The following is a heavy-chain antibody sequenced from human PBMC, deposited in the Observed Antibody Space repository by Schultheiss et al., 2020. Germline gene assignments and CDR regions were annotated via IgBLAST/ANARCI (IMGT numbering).Heavy chain of an antibody. CDR3: ARESGPIYYYYYGMDV. J-gene: IGHJ6*04. CDR1: GFTFDDYA. Sequence: GGSLRLSCAASGFTFDDYAMHWVRQAPGKGLEWVSSISSSSSYIYYADSVKGRFTISRDNAKNSLYLQMNSLRAEDTAVYYCARESGPIYYYYYGMDVWGKGTTGTVAS. CDR2: ISSSSSYI. V-gene: IGHV3-21*04.